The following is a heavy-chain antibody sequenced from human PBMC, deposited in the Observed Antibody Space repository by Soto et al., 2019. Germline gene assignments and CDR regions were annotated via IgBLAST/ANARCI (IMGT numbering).Heavy chain of an antibody. CDR3: ARDHVPADGSWFFDL. Sequence: EVQLVESVGGLVQPGGSLRLSCVASGFTFSRHDMHWVRQVPGKGLEWVSGTGTTGDTYYPGSVKGRFIISREDAKNSLYLQMNTLRAGDTAVYYCARDHVPADGSWFFDLWGRGTLVTVSS. CDR1: GFTFSRHD. V-gene: IGHV3-13*01. J-gene: IGHJ2*01. CDR2: TGTTGDT. D-gene: IGHD6-6*01.